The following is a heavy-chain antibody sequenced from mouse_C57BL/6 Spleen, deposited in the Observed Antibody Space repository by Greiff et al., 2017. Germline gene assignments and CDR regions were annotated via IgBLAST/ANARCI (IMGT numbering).Heavy chain of an antibody. J-gene: IGHJ3*01. CDR3: ARNHYGTHEAY. CDR1: GYAFTNYL. Sequence: VQLQESGAELVRPGTSVKVSCKASGYAFTNYLIEWVKQRPGQGLEWIGVIIPGRGDTNYNEKFKGKATLTADKSSSTAYMQLSSLTSEDSAVYFCARNHYGTHEAYWGQGTLVTVSA. D-gene: IGHD1-1*02. V-gene: IGHV1-54*01. CDR2: IIPGRGDT.